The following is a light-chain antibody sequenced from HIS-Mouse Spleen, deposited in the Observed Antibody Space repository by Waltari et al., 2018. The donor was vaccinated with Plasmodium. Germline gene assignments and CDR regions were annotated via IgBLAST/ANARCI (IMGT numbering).Light chain of an antibody. V-gene: IGKV1-8*01. Sequence: AIRITQSPSSFSASTGARFTITCRSSQGISSYLAWYQQKPGKAPKILIYAASTLQSGVPSRFSGSGSGTDFTITISCLQYEDFATYYCQQYYSYPFTFGPGTKVDIK. CDR3: QQYYSYPFT. CDR2: AAS. CDR1: QGISSY. J-gene: IGKJ3*01.